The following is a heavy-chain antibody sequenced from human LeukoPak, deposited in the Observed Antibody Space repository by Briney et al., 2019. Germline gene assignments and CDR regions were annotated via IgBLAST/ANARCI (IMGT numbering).Heavy chain of an antibody. V-gene: IGHV3-30-3*01. CDR2: ISYDGSNK. J-gene: IGHJ6*02. CDR3: ARDQGRGGRYYYYGMDV. D-gene: IGHD3-10*01. Sequence: PGRSLRLSCAASGFTFSSYAMHWVRQAPGKGLEWVAVISYDGSNKYYADSVKGRFTISRDNSKNTLYLQMSSLRAEDTAVYYCARDQGRGGRYYYYGMDVWGQGTTVTVSS. CDR1: GFTFSSYA.